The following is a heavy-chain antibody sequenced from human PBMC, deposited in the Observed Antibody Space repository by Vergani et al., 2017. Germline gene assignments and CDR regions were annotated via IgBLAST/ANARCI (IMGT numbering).Heavy chain of an antibody. D-gene: IGHD6-13*01. CDR3: ARDSGSSWYFDY. CDR1: GFTFISYC. V-gene: IGHV3-33*08. CDR2: IWYDGSNK. J-gene: IGHJ4*02. Sequence: QVQLVESGGGVVQPGRSLRLSCAASGFTFISYCMHWFRQGPGRGLEWVAVIWYDGSNKYYADSVKGRFTISRDNSKNTLYLQMNSLRAEDTAVYYCARDSGSSWYFDYWGQGTLVTVYS.